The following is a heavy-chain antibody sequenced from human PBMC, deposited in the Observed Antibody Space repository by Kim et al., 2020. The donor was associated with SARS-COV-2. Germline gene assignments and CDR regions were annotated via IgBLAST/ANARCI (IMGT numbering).Heavy chain of an antibody. D-gene: IGHD5-12*01. J-gene: IGHJ4*02. V-gene: IGHV3-7*03. Sequence: GSKKNYVDSVKGRFHISRDNAKNSLYLQMNSLRADDTAVYYCAREGSGYDFWGQGTVVTVSS. CDR3: AREGSGYDF. CDR2: GSKK.